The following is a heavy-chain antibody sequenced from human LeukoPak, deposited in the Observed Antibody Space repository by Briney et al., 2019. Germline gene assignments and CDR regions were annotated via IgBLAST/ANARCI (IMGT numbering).Heavy chain of an antibody. V-gene: IGHV1-69*05. D-gene: IGHD1-7*01. Sequence: RASVKLSFKASGGTFSIYAISWVRQAPGQGLEGMGGIIPIFGTANYAHKFHGRVTITTDESTSTAYMELSSLRAEDTAVYYCARGSFRELELLGSDYFDYWGEGALVTVCS. CDR3: ARGSFRELELLGSDYFDY. CDR1: GGTFSIYA. CDR2: IIPIFGTA. J-gene: IGHJ4*02.